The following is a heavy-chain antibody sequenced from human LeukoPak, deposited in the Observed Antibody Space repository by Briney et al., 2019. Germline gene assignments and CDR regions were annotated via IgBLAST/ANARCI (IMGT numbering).Heavy chain of an antibody. CDR3: ARDLGYCSVGSCYWGWFDP. J-gene: IGHJ5*02. V-gene: IGHV1-18*01. CDR2: ISAYNGNT. CDR1: GYTFTSYG. D-gene: IGHD2-15*01. Sequence: ASVKVSCKASGYTFTSYGISWVRQAPGQGLEWMGWISAYNGNTNYAQKLQGRVTMTTDTSTSTAYMELRSLRSDDTAVYYCARDLGYCSVGSCYWGWFDPWGQGTLVTVSS.